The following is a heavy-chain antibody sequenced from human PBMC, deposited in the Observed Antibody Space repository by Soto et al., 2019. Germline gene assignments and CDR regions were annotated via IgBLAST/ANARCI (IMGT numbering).Heavy chain of an antibody. CDR1: GFTFSSYS. J-gene: IGHJ5*02. CDR3: ARDRLGDYGSRSYPGDWFDP. CDR2: ISSSSSYI. D-gene: IGHD3-10*01. V-gene: IGHV3-21*01. Sequence: EVQLVESGGGLVKPGGSLRLSCAASGFTFSSYSMNWVRQAPGKGLEWVSSISSSSSYIYYADSVKGRFTISRDNAKNSLYLQMNSLRAEDTAVYYCARDRLGDYGSRSYPGDWFDPWGQGTLVTVSS.